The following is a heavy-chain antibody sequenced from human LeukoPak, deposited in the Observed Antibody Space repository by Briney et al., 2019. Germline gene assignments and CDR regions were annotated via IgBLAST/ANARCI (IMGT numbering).Heavy chain of an antibody. V-gene: IGHV1-69*13. D-gene: IGHD3-22*01. CDR2: IIPIFGTA. Sequence: ASVKVSCTASGGTFSSYAISWVRQAPGQGLEWMGGIIPIFGTANYAQKFQGRVTITADESTSTAYMELSSLRSEDTAVYYCARDGDYYDSSGYYESLGAEYFQHWGQGTLVTVSS. J-gene: IGHJ1*01. CDR3: ARDGDYYDSSGYYESLGAEYFQH. CDR1: GGTFSSYA.